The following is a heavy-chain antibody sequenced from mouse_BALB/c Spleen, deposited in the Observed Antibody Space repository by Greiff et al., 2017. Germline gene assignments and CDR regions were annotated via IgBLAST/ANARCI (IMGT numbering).Heavy chain of an antibody. D-gene: IGHD1-1*01. CDR3: ARTGSSYRWYFDV. CDR2: ISYSGST. V-gene: IGHV3-2*02. Sequence: EVKLQESGPGLVKPSQSLSLTCTVTGYSITSDYAWNWIRQFPGNKLEWMGYISYSGSTSYNPSLKSRISITRDTSKNQFFLQLNSVTTEDTATYYCARTGSSYRWYFDVWGAGTTVTVSS. CDR1: GYSITSDYA. J-gene: IGHJ1*01.